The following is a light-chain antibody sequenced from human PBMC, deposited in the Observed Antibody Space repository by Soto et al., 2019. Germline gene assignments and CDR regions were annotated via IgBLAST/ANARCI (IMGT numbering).Light chain of an antibody. J-gene: IGKJ4*01. V-gene: IGKV3-20*01. CDR3: QQYGSSPLT. CDR1: QSVSTNY. CDR2: GAS. Sequence: EIVLTQSPGTLSLSPGTRATLSCRASQSVSTNYLARYQQRPGQAPRLLIYGASSRATGIPDRFSGSGSGTDFTLTISRLEPEDFAVYYCQQYGSSPLTFGGGAKVEIK.